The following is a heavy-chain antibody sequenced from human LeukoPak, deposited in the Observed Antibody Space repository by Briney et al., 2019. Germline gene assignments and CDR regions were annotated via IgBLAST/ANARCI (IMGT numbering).Heavy chain of an antibody. CDR1: GGSISSYY. CDR2: IYYSGIT. J-gene: IGHJ5*02. Sequence: PSETLSLTCTVSGGSISSYYWSWIRQPPGKGLEWIGYIYYSGITNYNPSLKSRVTISVDTSKNQFSLKLSSVTAADTAVYYCARVELDYYGSGSYNWFDPWGQGTLVTVSS. V-gene: IGHV4-59*01. D-gene: IGHD3-10*01. CDR3: ARVELDYYGSGSYNWFDP.